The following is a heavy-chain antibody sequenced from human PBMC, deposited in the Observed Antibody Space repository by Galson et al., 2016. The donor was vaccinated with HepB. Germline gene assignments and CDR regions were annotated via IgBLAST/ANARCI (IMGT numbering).Heavy chain of an antibody. CDR3: ARGRRGAISDLFDS. J-gene: IGHJ4*02. CDR1: GFTFSNYW. D-gene: IGHD3-10*01. Sequence: SLRLSCAASGFTFSNYWMYWVRQAPGKGLVWVSRIKTDGSITGYADSVKGRFTISRANGKKTMYLQMNSLRAEDTALYYCARGRRGAISDLFDSWGQGTLVTVSS. V-gene: IGHV3-74*01. CDR2: IKTDGSIT.